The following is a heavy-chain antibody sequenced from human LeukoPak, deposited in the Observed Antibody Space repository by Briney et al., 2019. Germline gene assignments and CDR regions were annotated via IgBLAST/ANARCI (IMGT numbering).Heavy chain of an antibody. D-gene: IGHD2-15*01. CDR1: GGSISSSSYY. V-gene: IGHV4-39*01. CDR3: ARVLGYCSGGSCYHFDY. Sequence: SETLSLTCTVSGGSISSSSYYWGWIRQPPGKGLEWIGSIYYSGSTYYNPSLKSRVTISVDTSKNQFSLKLSSVTAADTAVYYCARVLGYCSGGSCYHFDYWSQGTLVTVSS. CDR2: IYYSGST. J-gene: IGHJ4*02.